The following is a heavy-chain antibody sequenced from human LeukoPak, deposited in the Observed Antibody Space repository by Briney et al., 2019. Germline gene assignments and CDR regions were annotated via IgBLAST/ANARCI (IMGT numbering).Heavy chain of an antibody. D-gene: IGHD4-17*01. CDR2: ISYDGSNK. V-gene: IGHV3-30*18. J-gene: IGHJ4*02. CDR1: GFTFSSYG. Sequence: GRSLRLSCAASGFTFSSYGMHWVRQAPGKGLEWVAVISYDGSNKYYADSVKGRFTISRDNSKNTLYLQMNSLRAEDTAVYYCAKDLAYYGDYPRGGFDYWGQGTLVTVSS. CDR3: AKDLAYYGDYPRGGFDY.